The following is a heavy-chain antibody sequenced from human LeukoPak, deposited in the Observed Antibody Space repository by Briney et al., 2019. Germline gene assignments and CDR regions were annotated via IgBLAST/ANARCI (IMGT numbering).Heavy chain of an antibody. CDR2: ISAYNGNT. V-gene: IGHV1-18*01. CDR1: GYTFTSYG. D-gene: IGHD3-3*01. J-gene: IGHJ4*02. CDR3: ARVDFWSGYSIHDY. Sequence: ASVKVPCKASGYTFTSYGISWVRQAPGQGLEWMGWISAYNGNTNYAQKLQGRVTMTADTSTSTAYMELRSLRSDDTAVYYCARVDFWSGYSIHDYWGQGTLVTVSS.